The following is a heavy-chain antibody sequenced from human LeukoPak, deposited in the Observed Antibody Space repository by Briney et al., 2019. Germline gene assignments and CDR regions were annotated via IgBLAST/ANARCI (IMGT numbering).Heavy chain of an antibody. Sequence: GGSLRLSCAASEFTFSSYSMNWVRQAPGKGLEWTSYISSTSSTIYYADSVKGRFTISRDNAKSSLYLQMNSLRAEDTAIYYCARELYSTSWTFDYWGQGTLVTVSS. J-gene: IGHJ4*02. CDR3: ARELYSTSWTFDY. V-gene: IGHV3-48*01. D-gene: IGHD6-13*01. CDR1: EFTFSSYS. CDR2: ISSTSSTI.